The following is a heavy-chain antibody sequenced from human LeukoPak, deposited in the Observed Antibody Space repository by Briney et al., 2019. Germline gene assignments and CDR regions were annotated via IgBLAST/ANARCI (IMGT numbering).Heavy chain of an antibody. D-gene: IGHD2-2*01. Sequence: PSETLSLTCAVYGGSFSGYYWSWIRQPPGKGLEWIGEINHSGSTNYNPSLKSRVTISVDTSKNQFSLKLSSVTAADTAVYYCARNFCSSTSCHYYFDYWGQGTLVTVSS. J-gene: IGHJ4*02. V-gene: IGHV4-34*01. CDR2: INHSGST. CDR1: GGSFSGYY. CDR3: ARNFCSSTSCHYYFDY.